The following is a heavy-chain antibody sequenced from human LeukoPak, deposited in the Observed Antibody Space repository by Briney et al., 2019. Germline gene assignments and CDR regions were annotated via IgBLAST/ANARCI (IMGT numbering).Heavy chain of an antibody. D-gene: IGHD3-22*01. CDR3: TRIFYCETGGYYPDH. CDR1: GFTFSDHH. Sequence: PGRSLRLSCAASGFTFSDHHMDWVRQAPGKGLEWIGRSRNKGRGYSTVFAASVKGRFTISRDEPKNSLYLQMNSLKTEDTAVYYCTRIFYCETGGYYPDHWGQGTLVTVSS. CDR2: SRNKGRGYST. J-gene: IGHJ4*02. V-gene: IGHV3-72*01.